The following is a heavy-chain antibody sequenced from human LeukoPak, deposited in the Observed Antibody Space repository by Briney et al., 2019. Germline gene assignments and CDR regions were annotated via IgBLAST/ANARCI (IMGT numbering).Heavy chain of an antibody. CDR2: ISAQHGQT. V-gene: IGHV1-18*04. CDR1: GYTFTGYY. CDR3: AGSLGYCTSNVCYLKY. D-gene: IGHD2-8*01. J-gene: IGHJ4*02. Sequence: ASVKVSCKASGYTFTGYYMHWVRQAPGQGLEWMGWISAQHGQTEYAPNSQDRVTMTTDTDTNTAYMELRSLRADDTAVYYCAGSLGYCTSNVCYLKYWGQGTLVTVSS.